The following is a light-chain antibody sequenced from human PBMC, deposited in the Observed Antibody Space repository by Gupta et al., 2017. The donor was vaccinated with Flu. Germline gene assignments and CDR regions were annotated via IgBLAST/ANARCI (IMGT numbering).Light chain of an antibody. CDR3: FLSNLDGRPL. V-gene: IGLV7-46*01. Sequence: QAVVTQQPSLTVSPGGTVTLTCGSSIGAVTSGHYAYWFQQKPGQAPRTLIWDTNNTPPWTPARFSGSLLGGKAALTLSGAEPEDEADYYCFLSNLDGRPLFGGGTRLTVL. J-gene: IGLJ3*02. CDR1: IGAVTSGHY. CDR2: DTN.